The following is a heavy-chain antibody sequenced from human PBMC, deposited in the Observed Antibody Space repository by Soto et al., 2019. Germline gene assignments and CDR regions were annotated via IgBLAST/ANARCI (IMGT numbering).Heavy chain of an antibody. V-gene: IGHV4-31*03. CDR3: ARDTITMVRGAPYYYYGMDV. J-gene: IGHJ6*02. CDR1: GGSISSGGYY. Sequence: QVQLQESGPGLVKPSQTLSLTCTVSGGSISSGGYYWSWIRQHPGKGLEWIGYIYYSGSTYYNPSLKSRVTISVDTAKNQFSLKLSSVTAADTAVYYCARDTITMVRGAPYYYYGMDVWGQGTTVTVSS. CDR2: IYYSGST. D-gene: IGHD3-10*01.